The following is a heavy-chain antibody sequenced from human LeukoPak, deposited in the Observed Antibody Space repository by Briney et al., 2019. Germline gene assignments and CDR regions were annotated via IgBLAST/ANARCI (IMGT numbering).Heavy chain of an antibody. D-gene: IGHD2-15*01. Sequence: GGSLRLSCAASGFTFSGSVMHWVRQASGKGLEWVGRIRSKANSYATAYAASVKGRFTISRDDSKNTAYLQMNSLKTGDTAVYYCSVNYCSGGSCYMLWGQGTLVTVSS. CDR2: IRSKANSYAT. CDR3: SVNYCSGGSCYML. J-gene: IGHJ4*02. CDR1: GFTFSGSV. V-gene: IGHV3-73*01.